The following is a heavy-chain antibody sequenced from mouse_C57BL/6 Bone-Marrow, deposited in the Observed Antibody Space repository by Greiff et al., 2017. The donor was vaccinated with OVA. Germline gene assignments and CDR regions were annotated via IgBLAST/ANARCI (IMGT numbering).Heavy chain of an antibody. CDR2: INPSNGGT. D-gene: IGHD1-1*01. V-gene: IGHV1-53*01. J-gene: IGHJ3*01. CDR1: GYTFTSYW. Sequence: QVQLQQPGTELVKPGASVKLSCKASGYTFTSYWMHWVKQRPGQGLEWIGNINPSNGGTNYNEKFKSKATLTVDKSSSTAYMQLSSLTSEDSAVYYCARSPYYYGSSPAWFAYWGQGTLVTVSA. CDR3: ARSPYYYGSSPAWFAY.